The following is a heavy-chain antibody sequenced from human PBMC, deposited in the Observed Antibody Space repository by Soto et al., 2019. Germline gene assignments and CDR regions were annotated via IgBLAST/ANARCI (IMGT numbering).Heavy chain of an antibody. CDR1: GFTVSSKY. J-gene: IGHJ6*04. D-gene: IGHD2-15*01. Sequence: GGSLRLSCAASGFTVSSKYMSWVRQAPGKGLEWVSLIQSGGPTYYADSVKGRFTISRDTSENTLHLQMDSLRAEDTAVYYCARDDVLCDGGRCYGVPLDFWAKGTTVTVSS. CDR3: ARDDVLCDGGRCYGVPLDF. CDR2: IQSGGPT. V-gene: IGHV3-66*01.